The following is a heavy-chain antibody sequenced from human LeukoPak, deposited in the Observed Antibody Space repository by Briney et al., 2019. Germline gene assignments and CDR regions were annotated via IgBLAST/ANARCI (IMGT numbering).Heavy chain of an antibody. V-gene: IGHV3-20*04. Sequence: GGSLRLSCAASGFTFDDYGMSWVRHAPGKGLEWVSGINWNGGSTYYADSVKGRFTISRDHSKNTLYLQMRILRAEDTAVYYCVKGEMATIPYFDFWGQGTLVTVSS. CDR1: GFTFDDYG. D-gene: IGHD5-24*01. CDR3: VKGEMATIPYFDF. CDR2: INWNGGST. J-gene: IGHJ4*02.